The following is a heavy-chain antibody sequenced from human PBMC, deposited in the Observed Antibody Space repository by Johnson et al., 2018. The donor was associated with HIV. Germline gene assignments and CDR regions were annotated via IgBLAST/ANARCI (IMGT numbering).Heavy chain of an antibody. J-gene: IGHJ3*02. CDR3: ARALVVITDGHAFDI. V-gene: IGHV3-30*04. CDR1: GFTFSSYA. Sequence: QMQLVESGGGVVQPGRSLRLSCAASGFTFSSYAMHWVRQAPGKGLEWVAVISYDGRDKYYADSVKGRFTISRDNSKNTLYRQMNSLRAEDTAWYYCARALVVITDGHAFDIWGQGTMVTVSS. CDR2: ISYDGRDK. D-gene: IGHD3-22*01.